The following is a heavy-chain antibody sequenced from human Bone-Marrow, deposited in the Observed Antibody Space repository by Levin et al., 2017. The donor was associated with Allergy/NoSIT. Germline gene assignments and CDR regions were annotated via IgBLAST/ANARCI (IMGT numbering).Heavy chain of an antibody. V-gene: IGHV3-7*01. Sequence: GGSLRLSCLTSGFPFSNFWMTWVRQAPGRGLEWVANIKPDGSETYYVDSLRGRFTISRDNTKNSLYLQMNSLRAEDTAVYYCTRNTVAGIGDSWGQGTLVTVSS. J-gene: IGHJ4*02. D-gene: IGHD1/OR15-1a*01. CDR2: IKPDGSET. CDR1: GFPFSNFW. CDR3: TRNTVAGIGDS.